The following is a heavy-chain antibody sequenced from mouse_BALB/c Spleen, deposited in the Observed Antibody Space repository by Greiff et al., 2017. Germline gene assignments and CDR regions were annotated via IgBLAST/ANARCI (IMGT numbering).Heavy chain of an antibody. D-gene: IGHD1-2*01. Sequence: DVQLQESGTVLARPGASVKMSCKASGYTFTSYWMHWVKQRPGQGLEWIGAIYPGNSDTSYNQKFKGKAKLTAVTSTSTAYMELSSLTNEDSAVYYCTRLRLRYYAMDYWGQGTSVTVSS. CDR1: GYTFTSYW. J-gene: IGHJ4*01. CDR3: TRLRLRYYAMDY. CDR2: IYPGNSDT. V-gene: IGHV1-5*01.